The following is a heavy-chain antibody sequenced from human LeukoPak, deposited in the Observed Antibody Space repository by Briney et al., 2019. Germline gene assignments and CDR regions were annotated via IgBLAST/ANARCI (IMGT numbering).Heavy chain of an antibody. CDR2: IWYDASNK. V-gene: IGHV3-33*01. CDR1: GFTFSSFG. Sequence: PGRSLTLSCAASGFTFSSFGMHWVRQAPGKGLEWVAVIWYDASNKYYADSVKGRFTISRDNSKNTLYLQMNSLRPEDMAVYYCARDTQEQGNWFDPWGQGTLVTVSS. J-gene: IGHJ5*02. CDR3: ARDTQEQGNWFDP. D-gene: IGHD6-13*01.